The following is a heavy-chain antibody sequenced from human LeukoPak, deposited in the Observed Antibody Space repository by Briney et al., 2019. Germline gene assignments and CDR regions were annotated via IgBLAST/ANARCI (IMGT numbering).Heavy chain of an antibody. CDR2: IWGDENHK. Sequence: GGSLRLSCAASGFTLSSSGMYWVRQAPGKGLEWVAVIWGDENHKYYGDSVRGRFTISRDNSKNTLYLQMNSLRADDTAIYYCARNQQLGGHSYYYYGMDVWGQGTTVTASS. D-gene: IGHD3-16*01. V-gene: IGHV3-33*01. CDR1: GFTLSSSG. J-gene: IGHJ6*02. CDR3: ARNQQLGGHSYYYYGMDV.